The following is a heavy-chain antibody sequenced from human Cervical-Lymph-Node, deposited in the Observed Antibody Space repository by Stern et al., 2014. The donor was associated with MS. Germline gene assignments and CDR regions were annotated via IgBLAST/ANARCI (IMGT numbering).Heavy chain of an antibody. J-gene: IGHJ5*02. CDR3: AREMSFTNWSDP. CDR2: IYYSGDA. Sequence: VQLVESGPGLVKPSQTLSLTCTVSGDSISSGGYYWSWIRQYPGKCLEWIGHIYYSGDAYYNPSLRSRVTISGDTSKNQFSLKLTSVSAADTAVYYCAREMSFTNWSDPWGQGTLVTVSS. V-gene: IGHV4-31*03. CDR1: GDSISSGGYY.